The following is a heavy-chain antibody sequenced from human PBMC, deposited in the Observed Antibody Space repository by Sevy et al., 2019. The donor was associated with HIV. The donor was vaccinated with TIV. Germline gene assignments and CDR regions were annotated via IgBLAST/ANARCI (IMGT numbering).Heavy chain of an antibody. Sequence: GGSLRLSCAASGFTFSSYGMHWVRQAPGKGLEWVAFIRYDGSNKYYADSVKGRFTISRDNSKNTLYLQMNSLRAEDTAVHYCAKARSIVVPAAIPDYWGQGTLVTVSS. CDR2: IRYDGSNK. J-gene: IGHJ4*02. V-gene: IGHV3-30*02. CDR1: GFTFSSYG. CDR3: AKARSIVVPAAIPDY. D-gene: IGHD2-2*02.